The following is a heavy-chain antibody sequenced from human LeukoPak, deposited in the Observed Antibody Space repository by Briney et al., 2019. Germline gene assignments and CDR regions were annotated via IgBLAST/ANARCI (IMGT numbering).Heavy chain of an antibody. J-gene: IGHJ4*02. D-gene: IGHD6-19*01. CDR1: GLTFSSYA. V-gene: IGHV3-23*01. Sequence: GGSLRLSCAASGLTFSSYAVSWVRQAPGKGLAWVSAISGSGDTSFYADSVKGRFTISRDNSKNTLYLQMNSLRAEDTAVYYCANDPYSSGYDYWGQGTLVTVSS. CDR3: ANDPYSSGYDY. CDR2: ISGSGDTS.